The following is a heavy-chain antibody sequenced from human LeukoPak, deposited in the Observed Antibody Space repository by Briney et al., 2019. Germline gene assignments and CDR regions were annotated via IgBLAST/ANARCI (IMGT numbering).Heavy chain of an antibody. V-gene: IGHV4-39*01. CDR1: GDSISGSSYY. Sequence: PSETLSLTCTVSGDSISGSSYYWGWIRQPPGKGLEWIGSIYYSGSTYYNPSLKSRVTISVDTSKNQFSLKLSSVTAADTAVYYCARGRSIAALRGAFDIWGQGTMVTVSS. CDR2: IYYSGST. D-gene: IGHD6-6*01. CDR3: ARGRSIAALRGAFDI. J-gene: IGHJ3*02.